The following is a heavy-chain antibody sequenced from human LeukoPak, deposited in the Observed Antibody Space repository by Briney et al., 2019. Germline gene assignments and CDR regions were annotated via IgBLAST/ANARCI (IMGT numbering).Heavy chain of an antibody. CDR2: ISWNSGTI. D-gene: IGHD3-9*01. J-gene: IGHJ4*02. CDR3: AKDPTPDILTGG. Sequence: PGGSLRLSCVVSGFTFDDYAMHWVRQVPGKGLEWVSGISWNSGTIDYADSVKGRITISGDNAKNSLYLQMNSLRAEDTAVYYCAKDPTPDILTGGWGQGTLVTVSS. V-gene: IGHV3-9*01. CDR1: GFTFDDYA.